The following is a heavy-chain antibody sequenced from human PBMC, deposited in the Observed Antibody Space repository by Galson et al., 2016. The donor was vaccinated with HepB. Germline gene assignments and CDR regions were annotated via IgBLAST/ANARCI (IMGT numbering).Heavy chain of an antibody. D-gene: IGHD3-10*01. CDR2: ISYSGFT. J-gene: IGHJ3*01. CDR1: GGSINSDY. Sequence: SETLSLTCTVSGGSINSDYWNWIRQPPGKALEWIGYISYSGFTKYIPSLKSRLTISQDTSKNQFSLKLSSVTAADTAVYYCAKDRYYFGSGGLGAFHVWGQGTMVTVSS. V-gene: IGHV4-59*12. CDR3: AKDRYYFGSGGLGAFHV.